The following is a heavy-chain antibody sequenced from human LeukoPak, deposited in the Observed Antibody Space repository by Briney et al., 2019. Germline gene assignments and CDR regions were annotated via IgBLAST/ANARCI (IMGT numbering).Heavy chain of an antibody. D-gene: IGHD6-19*01. Sequence: GGSLILSCVASGFAFSSSPMHWLRQAPGQGLEWVAVLSYDGTIKAYTDSVKGRFTISRDTSKNTLYLQMNSLRGEDTAVYYCARDLVAGSPDYFDYWGQGTLVTVSS. V-gene: IGHV3-30-3*01. CDR1: GFAFSSSP. CDR2: LSYDGTIK. J-gene: IGHJ4*02. CDR3: ARDLVAGSPDYFDY.